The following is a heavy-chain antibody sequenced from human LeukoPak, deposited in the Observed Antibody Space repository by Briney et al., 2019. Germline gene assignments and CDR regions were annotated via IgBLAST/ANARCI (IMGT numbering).Heavy chain of an antibody. CDR1: GFTVSSNY. D-gene: IGHD3-22*01. CDR3: AKAPHYYDSSGYYYEDY. Sequence: GGSLRLSCAASGFTVSSNYMSWVRQAPGKGLEWVSAISGSGGSTYYADSVKGRFTISRDNSKNTLYLQMNSLRAEDTAVYYCAKAPHYYDSSGYYYEDYWGQGTLVTVSS. J-gene: IGHJ4*02. CDR2: ISGSGGST. V-gene: IGHV3-23*01.